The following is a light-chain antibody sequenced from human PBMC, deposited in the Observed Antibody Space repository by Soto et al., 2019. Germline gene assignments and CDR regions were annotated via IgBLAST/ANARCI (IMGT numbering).Light chain of an antibody. V-gene: IGKV3-11*01. Sequence: FTKSPSALSLSTGERATLSCRASQSVSSYLAWYQQKPGQAPRLLIYDASNRATGIPARFSGSGSGTDFTLTISSLEPEDFAVYYCQQRSNWPIPFGQGTRLEI. J-gene: IGKJ5*01. CDR1: QSVSSY. CDR3: QQRSNWPIP. CDR2: DAS.